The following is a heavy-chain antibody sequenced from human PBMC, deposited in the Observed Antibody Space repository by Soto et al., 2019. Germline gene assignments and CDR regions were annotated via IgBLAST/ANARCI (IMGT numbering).Heavy chain of an antibody. V-gene: IGHV4-59*01. CDR3: ARAPSTTYYYYGMDV. CDR2: IYYSGST. Sequence: PSETLSPTCTVSGGSISSYYWSWIRQPPGKGLEWIGYIYYSGSTNYNPSLKSRVTISVDTSKNQFSLKLSSVTAADTAVYYCARAPSTTYYYYGMDVWGQGTTVTVSS. J-gene: IGHJ6*02. CDR1: GGSISSYY. D-gene: IGHD1-26*01.